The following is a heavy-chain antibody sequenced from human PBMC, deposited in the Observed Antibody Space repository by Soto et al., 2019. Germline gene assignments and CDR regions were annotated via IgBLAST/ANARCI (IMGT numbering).Heavy chain of an antibody. V-gene: IGHV3-23*01. D-gene: IGHD3-10*01. CDR2: ISGSGGST. J-gene: IGHJ3*02. Sequence: GGSLRLSCAASGFTFSSYAMSWVRQAPGKGLEWVSAISGSGGSTYYADSVKGRFTISRDNSKNTLYLQMNSLRAEDTAVYYCAKDLDYYGSGTDPGAFDIWGQGTMVTVSS. CDR3: AKDLDYYGSGTDPGAFDI. CDR1: GFTFSSYA.